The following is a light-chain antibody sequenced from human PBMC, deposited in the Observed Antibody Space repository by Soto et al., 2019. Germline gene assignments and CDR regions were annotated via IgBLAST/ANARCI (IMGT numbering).Light chain of an antibody. CDR3: QQFDNLPLT. CDR1: QTISGTY. CDR2: SSS. V-gene: IGKV3-20*01. J-gene: IGKJ4*01. Sequence: EIVLTQSPGTLSLSPGERATLSCRASQTISGTYLAWYQQKPGQAPRLLIYSSSSRAAGVSDRFSGSGSGTDFSLTISRLEPEDFAMYYCQQFDNLPLTFGGGTKVEI.